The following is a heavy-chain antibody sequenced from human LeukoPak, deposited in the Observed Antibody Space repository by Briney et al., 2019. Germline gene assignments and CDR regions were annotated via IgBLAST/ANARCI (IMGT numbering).Heavy chain of an antibody. J-gene: IGHJ4*02. V-gene: IGHV4-39*07. CDR1: GGSISSSSYY. Sequence: PETLSLTCTVSGGSISSSSYYWGWIRQPPGKGLEWIGSIYYSGSTYYNPSLKSRVTISVDTSKNQFSLKLSSVTAADTAVYYCARVGDYALKDWGQGTLVTVSS. CDR3: ARVGDYALKD. D-gene: IGHD3-16*01. CDR2: IYYSGST.